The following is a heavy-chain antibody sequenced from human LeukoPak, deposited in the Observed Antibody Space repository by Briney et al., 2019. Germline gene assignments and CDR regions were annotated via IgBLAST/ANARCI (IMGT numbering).Heavy chain of an antibody. D-gene: IGHD6-13*01. CDR3: ARNGYSSSWYVGWFDP. J-gene: IGHJ5*02. V-gene: IGHV3-30*03. Sequence: GGSLRLSCAPSGFTFSNYGMHWVRQAPGKGLEWVAIISYDGSNKYYADSVKGRFTISRDNSKNTLYLQMNSLRAEDTAVYYCARNGYSSSWYVGWFDPWGQGTLVTVSS. CDR2: ISYDGSNK. CDR1: GFTFSNYG.